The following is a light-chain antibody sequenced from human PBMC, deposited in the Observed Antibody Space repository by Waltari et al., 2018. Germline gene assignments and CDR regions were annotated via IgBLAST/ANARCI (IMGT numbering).Light chain of an antibody. CDR3: QQYDNYWT. V-gene: IGKV1-5*03. Sequence: DSQMTQSPSTLSATVGDRVNITCRASQSISNGLAWYQQKPGKAPKLLIYKASNLESGVPSRFSGSGSGTEFTLTISSLQPDDFATYYCQQYDNYWTFGQGTKVEIK. CDR1: QSISNG. CDR2: KAS. J-gene: IGKJ1*01.